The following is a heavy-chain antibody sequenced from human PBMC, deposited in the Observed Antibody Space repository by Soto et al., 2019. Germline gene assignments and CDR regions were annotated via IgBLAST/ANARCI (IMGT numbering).Heavy chain of an antibody. J-gene: IGHJ4*02. CDR3: ARETFYYDSRGPRPIDY. Sequence: QVQLQASGPGLVKPSQTLSLTCTVSGGSVSSVNYYWSWIRHPPGKGLEWIGYIYYSGSTYYNPSLKSRLTRSIDTSKNQFSLKLSSVTAADTAVYYCARETFYYDSRGPRPIDYWGQGTLVTVSS. CDR1: GGSVSSVNYY. V-gene: IGHV4-30-4*01. CDR2: IYYSGST. D-gene: IGHD3-22*01.